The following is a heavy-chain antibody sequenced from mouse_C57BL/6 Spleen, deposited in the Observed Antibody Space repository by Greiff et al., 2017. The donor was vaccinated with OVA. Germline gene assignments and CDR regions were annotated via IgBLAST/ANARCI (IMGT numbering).Heavy chain of an antibody. CDR3: ASYDRFAY. Sequence: QVQLKESGAELVRPGASVKLSCKASGYTFTDYYINWVKQRPGQGLEWIARIYPGSGNTYYNEKFKGKATLTAEKSSSTAYMQLSSLTSEDSAVYFCASYDRFAYWGQGTLVTVSA. J-gene: IGHJ3*01. CDR2: IYPGSGNT. D-gene: IGHD2-3*01. CDR1: GYTFTDYY. V-gene: IGHV1-76*01.